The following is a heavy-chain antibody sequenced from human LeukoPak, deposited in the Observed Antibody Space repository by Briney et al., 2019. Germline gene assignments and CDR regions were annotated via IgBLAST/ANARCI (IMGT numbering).Heavy chain of an antibody. V-gene: IGHV3-30*04. CDR1: GFTFSSYG. D-gene: IGHD1-26*01. Sequence: GGSLRLSCAASGFTFSSYGMHWVRQAPGKGLEWVAVISYDGSNKYYADSAKGRFTISRDNSKNTLYLQMNSLRAEDTAVYYCARDQLSGELRFDYWGQGTLVTVSS. J-gene: IGHJ4*02. CDR2: ISYDGSNK. CDR3: ARDQLSGELRFDY.